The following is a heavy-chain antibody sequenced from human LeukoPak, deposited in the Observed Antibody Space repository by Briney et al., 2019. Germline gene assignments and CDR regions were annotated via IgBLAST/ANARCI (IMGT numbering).Heavy chain of an antibody. D-gene: IGHD1-26*01. CDR3: AKFFSGRSPDY. CDR1: GGSISSYY. V-gene: IGHV4-59*01. Sequence: SQTLSLTCTVSGGSISSYYWSWIRQPPGKGLEWIGYISYSGSTNYNPSLKSRVTISVDTSKNQFSLKLSSVTAADTAVYYCAKFFSGRSPDYWGQGTLVTVSS. CDR2: ISYSGST. J-gene: IGHJ4*02.